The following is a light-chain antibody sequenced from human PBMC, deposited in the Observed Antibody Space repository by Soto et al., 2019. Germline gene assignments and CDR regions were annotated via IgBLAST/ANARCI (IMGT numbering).Light chain of an antibody. CDR1: QSVSSY. Sequence: EIVLTQSPATLSLSPGETATLSCRASQSVSSYLAWYQQKPGQAPRLLMYDASNRATVIPARFSGSGSGTDFTLTISSLEPEDFAVYYCQQRSNWPPWTFGQGTKVEIK. V-gene: IGKV3-11*01. CDR3: QQRSNWPPWT. CDR2: DAS. J-gene: IGKJ1*01.